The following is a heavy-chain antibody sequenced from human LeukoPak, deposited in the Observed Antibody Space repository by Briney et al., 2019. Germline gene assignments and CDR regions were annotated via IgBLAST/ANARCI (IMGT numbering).Heavy chain of an antibody. V-gene: IGHV3-30*02. CDR1: GFTFSSYG. CDR2: IRYDGSNK. Sequence: GRSLRLSCAASGFTFSSYGMHWVRQAPGKGLEWVAFIRYDGSNKYYADSVKGRFTISRDNSKNTLYLQMNSLRAEDTAVYYCAKAGCSGSSCFWFDYWGQGTLVTVSS. CDR3: AKAGCSGSSCFWFDY. D-gene: IGHD6-13*01. J-gene: IGHJ4*02.